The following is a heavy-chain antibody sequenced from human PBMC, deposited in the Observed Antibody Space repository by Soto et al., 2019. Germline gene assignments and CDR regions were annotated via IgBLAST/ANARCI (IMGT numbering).Heavy chain of an antibody. CDR2: VFHTGRT. CDR1: GESLSGGVDY. Sequence: QVLLQESGPGLLKPSQTLSLTCTVSGESLSGGVDYWSWIRQSSGGGLGWIGYVFHTGRTSYNPSLKSRVTISADTSKNQFSLRLTSLTAADTAVYYCAKTTAGRGYFDPWGHGSPVTVSS. V-gene: IGHV4-31*03. D-gene: IGHD4-17*01. CDR3: AKTTAGRGYFDP. J-gene: IGHJ4*01.